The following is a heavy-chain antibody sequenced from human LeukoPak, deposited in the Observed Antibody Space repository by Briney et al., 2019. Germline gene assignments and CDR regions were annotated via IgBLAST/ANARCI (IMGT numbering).Heavy chain of an antibody. Sequence: SQTLSLTSAISGDSVSSINGACNSVRQSPSRGLEWLGRAYYRSKWYSDYAVPIQGRITITPDTSKNQFTLHLFSVTPDDTAVYYCARDVATTGWYTFDYWGQGTRVTVSS. CDR1: GDSVSSINGA. CDR3: ARDVATTGWYTFDY. J-gene: IGHJ4*02. CDR2: AYYRSKWYS. V-gene: IGHV6-1*01. D-gene: IGHD6-19*01.